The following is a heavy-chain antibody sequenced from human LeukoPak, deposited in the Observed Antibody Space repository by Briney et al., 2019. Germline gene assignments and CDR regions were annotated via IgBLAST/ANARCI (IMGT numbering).Heavy chain of an antibody. V-gene: IGHV3-43D*04. CDR1: GFTFDDYA. Sequence: LPGGSLRLSCAASGFTFDDYAMHWVRQAPGKGLEWVSLISWDGGSTYYADSVKGRFTISRDNSRHTLYLQMSSLGAEDTALYYCAKDKEYSGFGPILSGYYGMDVWGKGTTVTVSS. CDR3: AKDKEYSGFGPILSGYYGMDV. D-gene: IGHD5-12*01. CDR2: ISWDGGST. J-gene: IGHJ6*04.